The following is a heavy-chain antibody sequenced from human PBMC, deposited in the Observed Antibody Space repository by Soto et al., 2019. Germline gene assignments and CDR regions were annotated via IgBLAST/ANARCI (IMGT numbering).Heavy chain of an antibody. V-gene: IGHV4-30-2*01. CDR1: GGSISSGGYS. J-gene: IGHJ5*01. CDR2: IYHSGST. CDR3: ARDSLHDNWFDP. Sequence: PSATLSLTCAVSGGSISSGGYSWSWIRQPPGKCLEWIGYIYHSGSTYYNPSLKSRVTISVDRSKNQFSLKLSSVTAADTAVYYCARDSLHDNWFDPCGQRTLVTVSP.